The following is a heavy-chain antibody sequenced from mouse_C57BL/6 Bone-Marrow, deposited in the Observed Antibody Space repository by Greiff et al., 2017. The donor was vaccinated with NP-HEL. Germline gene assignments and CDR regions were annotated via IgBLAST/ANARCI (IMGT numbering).Heavy chain of an antibody. CDR1: GYTFTSYW. Sequence: VQLQQPGAELVKPGASVKLSCKASGYTFTSYWMQWVKQRPGQGLEWIGEIDPSDCYTNYNQKFKGKATLTVDTSSSTAYMQLSSPTSEDSAVYYCALYYYGSIYYAMDYWGQGTSVTVSS. D-gene: IGHD1-1*01. V-gene: IGHV1-50*01. J-gene: IGHJ4*01. CDR2: IDPSDCYT. CDR3: ALYYYGSIYYAMDY.